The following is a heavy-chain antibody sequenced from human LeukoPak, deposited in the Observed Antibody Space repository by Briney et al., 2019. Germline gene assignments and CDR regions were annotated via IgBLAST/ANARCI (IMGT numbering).Heavy chain of an antibody. J-gene: IGHJ4*02. CDR2: IYHSGST. CDR1: GYSITSGYY. Sequence: SETLSLTCTVSGYSITSGYYWGWIRQPPGKGLEWIGNIYHSGSTYYNPSLKSRVTISVDTFKNRFSLKLNSVTAADTAVYYCVRDGQQLAFDYWGQGILVTVSS. D-gene: IGHD6-13*01. V-gene: IGHV4-38-2*02. CDR3: VRDGQQLAFDY.